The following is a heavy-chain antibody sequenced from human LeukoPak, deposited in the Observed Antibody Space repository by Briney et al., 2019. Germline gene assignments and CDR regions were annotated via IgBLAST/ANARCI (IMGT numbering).Heavy chain of an antibody. V-gene: IGHV3-23*01. J-gene: IGHJ5*02. Sequence: PGGSLRLSCAASGFTFSSYAMSWVRQAPGKGLEWVSAISGSGGSTYYADSVKGRFTISRDNSKNTLYLQMNSLRAEDTAVYYCAKDRKVGGWDDNWFDPWGQGTLVTVSS. CDR3: AKDRKVGGWDDNWFDP. CDR2: ISGSGGST. CDR1: GFTFSSYA. D-gene: IGHD6-19*01.